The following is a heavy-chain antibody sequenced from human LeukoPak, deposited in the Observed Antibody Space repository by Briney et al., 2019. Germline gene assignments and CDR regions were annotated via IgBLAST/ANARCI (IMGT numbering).Heavy chain of an antibody. D-gene: IGHD2-2*01. V-gene: IGHV4-34*01. CDR2: INHSGST. CDR3: ARASIVVVPAANYYYYYYMDV. CDR1: GGSFSGYY. Sequence: PSETLSLTCAVYGGSFSGYYWSWIRQPPGKGLEWIGEINHSGSTNYNPSLKSRVTISVDTSKNQFSLKLSSVTAADTAVYYCARASIVVVPAANYYYYYYMDVWGKGTTVTVSS. J-gene: IGHJ6*03.